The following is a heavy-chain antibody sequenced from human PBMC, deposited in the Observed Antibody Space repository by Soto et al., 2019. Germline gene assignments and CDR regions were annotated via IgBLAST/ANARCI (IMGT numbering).Heavy chain of an antibody. CDR2: ISAYNGNT. CDR1: GYTFTSYA. CDR3: AKGYCSGGSCYFNAFDI. J-gene: IGHJ3*02. Sequence: ASVKVSCTASGYTFTSYAMHWVRQAPGQRLEWMGWISAYNGNTNYAQKLQGRVTMTTDTSTSTAYMELRSLRSDDTAVYYCAKGYCSGGSCYFNAFDIWGQGTMVTVSS. V-gene: IGHV1-18*01. D-gene: IGHD2-15*01.